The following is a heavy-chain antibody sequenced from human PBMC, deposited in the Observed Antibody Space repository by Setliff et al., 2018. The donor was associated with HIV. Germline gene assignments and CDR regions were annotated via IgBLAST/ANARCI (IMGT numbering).Heavy chain of an antibody. J-gene: IGHJ3*02. CDR1: GYSFTSYW. V-gene: IGHV5-51*01. CDR2: IYPGDSDT. CDR3: ARQGRITIFGVVIPQDAFDI. Sequence: GESLKISCKGSGYSFTSYWIGWVRQMPGKGLEWMGIIYPGDSDTRYSPSFQGQVTISADKSISTAYLQWSSLKASDTAMYYCARQGRITIFGVVIPQDAFDIWGQGTMVTVSS. D-gene: IGHD3-3*01.